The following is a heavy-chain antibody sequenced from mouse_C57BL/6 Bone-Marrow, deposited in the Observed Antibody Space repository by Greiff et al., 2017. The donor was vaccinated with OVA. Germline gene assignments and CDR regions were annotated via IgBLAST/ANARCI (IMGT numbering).Heavy chain of an antibody. V-gene: IGHV6-6*01. D-gene: IGHD1-1*01. CDR2: IRNKANNHAT. Sequence: EVQLQQSGGGLVQPGGSMKLSCAASGFTFSDAWMDWVRQSPEKGLEWVAEIRNKANNHATYYAESVKGRFTISRDDSKSSVYLQMNSLRAEDTGIYYCTRGILRAWFAYWGQGTLVTVSA. CDR1: GFTFSDAW. CDR3: TRGILRAWFAY. J-gene: IGHJ3*01.